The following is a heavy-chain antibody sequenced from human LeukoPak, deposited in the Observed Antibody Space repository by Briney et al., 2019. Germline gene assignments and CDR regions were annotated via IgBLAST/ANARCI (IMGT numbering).Heavy chain of an antibody. CDR1: GGSISSHY. J-gene: IGHJ5*02. CDR2: IYYSGST. Sequence: SETLSLTCTVSGGSISSHYWSWSRQPPGKGLEWIGYIYYSGSTNYNPSLKSRVTISVDTSKNQFSLKLSSVTAADTAVYYCARNENWFDPWGQGTLVTVSS. D-gene: IGHD1-1*01. CDR3: ARNENWFDP. V-gene: IGHV4-59*08.